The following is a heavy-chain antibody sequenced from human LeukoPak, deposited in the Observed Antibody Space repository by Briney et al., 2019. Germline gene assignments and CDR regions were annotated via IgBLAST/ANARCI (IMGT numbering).Heavy chain of an antibody. CDR3: ARGHSGSYQRTDAFDI. V-gene: IGHV3-7*02. CDR2: IKEDGSAK. J-gene: IGHJ3*02. CDR1: GFTFSSYW. Sequence: GGSLRLSCAASGFTFSSYWMTWVRQAPGKGLEWVANIKEDGSAKYYVDSVRGRFTISRDNAENSLYLQMNGLRVEDTAVYYCARGHSGSYQRTDAFDIWGRGTLVTVSS. D-gene: IGHD1-26*01.